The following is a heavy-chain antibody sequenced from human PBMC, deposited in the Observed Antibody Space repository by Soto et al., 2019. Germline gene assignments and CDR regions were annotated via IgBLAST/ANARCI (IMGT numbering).Heavy chain of an antibody. CDR3: AKTLRFLELALDYYYGMDV. J-gene: IGHJ6*02. Sequence: GSLRLSCLASVFTFNRYGIHWVRQAPGKGLEWVALISDDGSDKDYADSVKGRFTISRDNSKNTLYLQMNSLRPEDTAVYYCAKTLRFLELALDYYYGMDVWGQGTTVTVSS. V-gene: IGHV3-30*18. D-gene: IGHD3-3*01. CDR1: VFTFNRYG. CDR2: ISDDGSDK.